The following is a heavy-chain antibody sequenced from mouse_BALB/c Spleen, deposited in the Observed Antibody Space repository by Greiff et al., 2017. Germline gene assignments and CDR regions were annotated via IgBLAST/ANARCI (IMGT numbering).Heavy chain of an antibody. V-gene: IGHV3-2*02. CDR3: ARRNGNYSYAMDY. CDR2: ISYSGST. D-gene: IGHD2-1*01. CDR1: GYSITSDYA. J-gene: IGHJ4*01. Sequence: VQLQQSGPGLVKPSQSLSLTCTVTGYSITSDYAWNWIRQFPGNKLEWMGYISYSGSTSYNPSLKSRISITRDTSKNQFFLQLNSVTTEDTATYYCARRNGNYSYAMDYWGQGTSVTVSS.